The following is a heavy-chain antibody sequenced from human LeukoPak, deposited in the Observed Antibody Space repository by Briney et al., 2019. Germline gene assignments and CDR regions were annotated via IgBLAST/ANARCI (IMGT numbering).Heavy chain of an antibody. CDR1: GGSISSSNW. CDR3: ARHSGTFYYYYYMDV. Sequence: SGTLSLTCAVSGGSISSSNWWSWVRQPPGKGLEWIGEIYHSGSTNYNPSLKSRVTISVDTSKNQFSLKLSSVTAADTAVYYCARHSGTFYYYYYMDVWGKGTSVTVPS. V-gene: IGHV4-4*02. J-gene: IGHJ6*03. D-gene: IGHD1-26*01. CDR2: IYHSGST.